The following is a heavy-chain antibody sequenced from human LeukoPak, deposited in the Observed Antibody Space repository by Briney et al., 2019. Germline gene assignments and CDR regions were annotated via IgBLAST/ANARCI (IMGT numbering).Heavy chain of an antibody. D-gene: IGHD3-22*01. CDR3: AKSNYFESGGYYFFDY. CDR2: ISVSGGST. CDR1: GXTFSKYA. V-gene: IGHV3-23*01. J-gene: IGHJ4*02. Sequence: GGSLRLSCAASGXTFSKYAMTWVRQAPGKGLEWVSGISVSGGSTNYADSVKGRFTISRDNSKNTLSLQMNSLRAEDTAVYHCAKSNYFESGGYYFFDYWGQGTLVTVSS.